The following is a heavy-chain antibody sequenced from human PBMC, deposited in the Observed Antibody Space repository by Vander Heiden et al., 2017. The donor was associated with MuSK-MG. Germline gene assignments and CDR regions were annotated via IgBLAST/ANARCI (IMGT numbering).Heavy chain of an antibody. D-gene: IGHD6-6*01. CDR1: GYTFTKNH. J-gene: IGHJ4*02. CDR2: IHPNSGDT. CDR3: ARDGGTSYDN. Sequence: QVQLVPSGAEVKKPGASVKVSCKASGYTFTKNHMHWVRQAPGQGLEWMGWIHPNSGDTNYAQSLQGRVTLTRDTSINTAYMELSSLTADDTAVYYCARDGGTSYDNWGQGTLVTVSS. V-gene: IGHV1-2*02.